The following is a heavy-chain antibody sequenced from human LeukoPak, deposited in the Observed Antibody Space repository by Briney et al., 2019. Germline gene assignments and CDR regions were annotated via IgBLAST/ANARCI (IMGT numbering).Heavy chain of an antibody. D-gene: IGHD4-23*01. CDR2: ISGSGGST. V-gene: IGHV3-23*01. CDR1: GITLSNYG. Sequence: GGSLRLSCAVSGITLSNYGMSWVRQAPGKGLEWVAGISGSGGSTKYADSVKGRFTISRDNPKNTLYLQMNSLRAEDTAVYYCTTARTTVVTLSDYYYYGMDVWGQGTTVTVSS. CDR3: TTARTTVVTLSDYYYYGMDV. J-gene: IGHJ6*02.